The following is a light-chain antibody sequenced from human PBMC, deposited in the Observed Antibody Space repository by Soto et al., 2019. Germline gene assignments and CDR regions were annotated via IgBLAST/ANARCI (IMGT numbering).Light chain of an antibody. CDR3: QHYGNSRT. J-gene: IGKJ1*01. CDR1: QTVSSY. Sequence: IVLTQSPGTLSLSPGERATLSCRASQTVSSYLAWYQQKPGQAPRLLIYGASNRATGIPDRFSGSGSGTDFTLTISRLEPEDFAVYYCQHYGNSRTFGQGTKVDIK. CDR2: GAS. V-gene: IGKV3-20*01.